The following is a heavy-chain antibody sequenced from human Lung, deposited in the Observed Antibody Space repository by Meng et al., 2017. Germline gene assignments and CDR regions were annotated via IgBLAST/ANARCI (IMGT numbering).Heavy chain of an antibody. J-gene: IGHJ4*02. CDR2: INPTGDNT. Sequence: ASVKVSCKPSGYTFNRYYIHWVRQAPGQRLEWMGLINPTGDNTTYTQRFQGRLTMTRDMSTSTVYMELSSLRSEDTAVYYCARGAYGDYEIDYWGQGTLVTVSS. CDR1: GYTFNRYY. V-gene: IGHV1-46*02. CDR3: ARGAYGDYEIDY. D-gene: IGHD4-17*01.